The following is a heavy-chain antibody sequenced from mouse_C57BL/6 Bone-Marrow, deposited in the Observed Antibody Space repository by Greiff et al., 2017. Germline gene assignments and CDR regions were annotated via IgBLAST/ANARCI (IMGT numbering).Heavy chain of an antibody. D-gene: IGHD1-1*01. CDR3: ARPITTVVEPNWYFDV. Sequence: LMKPGASVKLSCKATGYTFTGYWIEWVKQRPGHGLEWIGEILPGSGSTNYNEKFKGKATFTADTSSNTAYMQLSSLTTEDSAIYYCARPITTVVEPNWYFDVWGTGTTVTVSS. V-gene: IGHV1-9*01. CDR2: ILPGSGST. J-gene: IGHJ1*03. CDR1: GYTFTGYW.